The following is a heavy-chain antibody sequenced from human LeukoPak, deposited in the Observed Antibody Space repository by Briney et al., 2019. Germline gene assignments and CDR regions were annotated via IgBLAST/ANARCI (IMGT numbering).Heavy chain of an antibody. V-gene: IGHV4-59*01. CDR1: GGSISSYY. Sequence: SETLSLTCTVAGGSISSYYWSWIRQPPGKGLEWIGYIYYSGSTNYNPSLKSRVTISVDTSKNQFSLKLSSVTAADTAVYYCARVSDFGDYLINWGQGTLVTVSS. CDR3: ARVSDFGDYLIN. D-gene: IGHD4-17*01. CDR2: IYYSGST. J-gene: IGHJ4*02.